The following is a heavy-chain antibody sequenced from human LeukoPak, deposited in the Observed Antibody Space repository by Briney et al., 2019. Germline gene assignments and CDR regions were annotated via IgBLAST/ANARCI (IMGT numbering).Heavy chain of an antibody. CDR3: ARSRSGSYDT. CDR2: IYYSGST. CDR1: GGSISSYY. D-gene: IGHD1-26*01. Sequence: SETLSLTCTVSGGSISSYYWGWIRQPPGKGLEWIGYIYYSGSTNYNPSLKSRVTISVDTSKNQFSLELSSVTAADTAVYYCARSRSGSYDTWGQGTLVTVSS. V-gene: IGHV4-59*01. J-gene: IGHJ5*02.